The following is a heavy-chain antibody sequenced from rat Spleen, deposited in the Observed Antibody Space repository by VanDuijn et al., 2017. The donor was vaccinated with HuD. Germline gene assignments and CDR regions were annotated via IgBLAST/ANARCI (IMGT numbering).Heavy chain of an antibody. CDR2: INTGGGST. V-gene: IGHV5-25*01. Sequence: EVQLVESGGGLVQPGRSLKLSCAASGFTFSNYYMAWVRQAPTKGLEWVTYINTGGGSTYYRDSVRDRFTISRDNAKSTLYLQMDSLRSENTATYYCVRFYDGYYHRFDYWGQGVMVTVSS. CDR1: GFTFSNYY. CDR3: VRFYDGYYHRFDY. D-gene: IGHD1-12*03. J-gene: IGHJ2*01.